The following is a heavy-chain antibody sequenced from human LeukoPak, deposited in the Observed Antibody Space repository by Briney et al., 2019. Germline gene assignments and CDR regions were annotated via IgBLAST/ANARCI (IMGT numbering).Heavy chain of an antibody. CDR3: ARTTYYYDSSGYYFFDY. CDR1: GGTFSSYA. V-gene: IGHV1-69*05. J-gene: IGHJ4*02. CDR2: IIPIFGTA. D-gene: IGHD3-22*01. Sequence: SVKVSCKASGGTFSSYAISWVRQAPGQGLEWMGGIIPIFGTANYAQKFQGRVTITTDESTSTAYMELSSLRSEDTAVYYCARTTYYYDSSGYYFFDYWGQGTLVTVSS.